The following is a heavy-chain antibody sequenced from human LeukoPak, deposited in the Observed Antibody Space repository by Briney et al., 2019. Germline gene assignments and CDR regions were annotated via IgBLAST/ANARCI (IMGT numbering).Heavy chain of an antibody. CDR3: ARGYYYDSSAGY. D-gene: IGHD3-22*01. J-gene: IGHJ4*02. CDR1: GGSFSGYY. V-gene: IGHV4-34*01. Sequence: SETLSLTCAVYGGSFSGYYWSWIRQPPGKGLEWIGEINHSGSTNYNPSLKSRVTISVDTSKNQFSLKLSSVTAADTAVYYCARGYYYDSSAGYWGQGTLVTVSS. CDR2: INHSGST.